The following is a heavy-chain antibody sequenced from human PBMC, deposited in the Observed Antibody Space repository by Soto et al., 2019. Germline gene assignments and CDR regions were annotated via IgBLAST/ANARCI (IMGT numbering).Heavy chain of an antibody. CDR1: GGTFSSYA. CDR3: ARSLWFGESPSYYYYGMDV. Sequence: QVQLVQSGAEVKKPGSSVKVSCKASGGTFSSYAISWVRQAPGQGLEWMGGIIPIFGTANYAQKFQGRVTITADESTSTAYMELSSLRSEVTAVYYCARSLWFGESPSYYYYGMDVWGQGTTVTVSS. J-gene: IGHJ6*02. CDR2: IIPIFGTA. D-gene: IGHD3-10*01. V-gene: IGHV1-69*01.